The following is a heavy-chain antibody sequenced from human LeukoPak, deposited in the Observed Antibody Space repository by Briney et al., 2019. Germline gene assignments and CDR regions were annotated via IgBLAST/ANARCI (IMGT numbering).Heavy chain of an antibody. J-gene: IGHJ4*02. CDR1: GGSFSGYY. CDR2: INHSGST. Sequence: SETLSLTCAVYGGSFSGYYWSWIRQPPGKGLEWIGEINHSGSTNYNPSLKSRVTISVDTSKNQFSLKLSSVTAADTAVYYCARDRSYSSSWYAWDYWGQGTLVTVSS. V-gene: IGHV4-34*01. CDR3: ARDRSYSSSWYAWDY. D-gene: IGHD6-13*01.